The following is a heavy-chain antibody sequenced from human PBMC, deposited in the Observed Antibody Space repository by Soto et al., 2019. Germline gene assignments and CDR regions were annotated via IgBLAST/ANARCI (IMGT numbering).Heavy chain of an antibody. J-gene: IGHJ4*02. Sequence: GGSMRLSCAASGFTFNRYTMNWVRQAPGRGLEWVSSITSSSNYIYYADSVKGRFTISRDNAKNSLFLQMDSLRAEDTAVYFCARDGRAAMIMTATGQHCFDYWGMGTLVTVSS. CDR2: ITSSSNYI. CDR3: ARDGRAAMIMTATGQHCFDY. V-gene: IGHV3-21*01. CDR1: GFTFNRYT. D-gene: IGHD1-1*01.